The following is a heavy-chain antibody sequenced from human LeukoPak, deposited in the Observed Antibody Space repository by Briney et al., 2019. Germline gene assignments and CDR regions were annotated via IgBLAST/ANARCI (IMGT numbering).Heavy chain of an antibody. D-gene: IGHD2-2*01. J-gene: IGHJ4*02. CDR2: IIPIFGIA. V-gene: IGHV1-69*04. CDR1: GGTFSSYA. Sequence: SVKVSCKASGGTFSSYAISWVRQAPGQGLEWLGRIIPIFGIANYAQKFQGRVTITADKSTSTAYMELSSLRSEDTAVYYCARDSYCSSTSCTDYWGQGTLVTVSS. CDR3: ARDSYCSSTSCTDY.